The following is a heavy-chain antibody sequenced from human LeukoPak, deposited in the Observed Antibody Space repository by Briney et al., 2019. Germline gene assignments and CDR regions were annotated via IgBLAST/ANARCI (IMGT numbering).Heavy chain of an antibody. CDR1: GYTFTGYY. CDR2: INPNSGGT. V-gene: IGHV1-2*02. J-gene: IGHJ5*02. Sequence: ASVKVSCKASGYTFTGYYMHWVRQAPGQGLEWMGWINPNSGGTNYAQKFQGRVTMTRDTSISTAYMELSRLRSDDTAVYYCARDLEEDDSSGYSWGQGTLVTVSS. D-gene: IGHD3-22*01. CDR3: ARDLEEDDSSGYS.